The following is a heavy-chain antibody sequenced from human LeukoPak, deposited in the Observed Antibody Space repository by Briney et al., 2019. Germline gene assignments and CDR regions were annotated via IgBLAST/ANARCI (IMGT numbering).Heavy chain of an antibody. Sequence: PGGSLRLSCAASGFNFEDYAMHWVRQAPGKGLEWVANIKQDGSEKYYVDSVKGRFTISRDNAKNSLYLQMNSLRAEDTAVYYCARGGAAMAYYWGQGTLVTVSS. CDR2: IKQDGSEK. CDR3: ARGGAAMAYY. D-gene: IGHD5-18*01. J-gene: IGHJ4*02. V-gene: IGHV3-7*01. CDR1: GFNFEDYA.